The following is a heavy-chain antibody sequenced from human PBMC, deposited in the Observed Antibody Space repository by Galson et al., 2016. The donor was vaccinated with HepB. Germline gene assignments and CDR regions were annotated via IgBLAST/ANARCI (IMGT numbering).Heavy chain of an antibody. CDR3: ARVGYTGYDYDY. J-gene: IGHJ4*02. CDR2: ISSKSGDT. V-gene: IGHV1-2*04. D-gene: IGHD5-12*01. Sequence: SVKVSCKASGYSFTGFYMHWMRQAPGQGLEWMGWISSKSGDTIYAEKFQGSVTMTRDTSISTAYLELNRLTSDDTAVYYCARVGYTGYDYDYWCQGTLVTVSS. CDR1: GYSFTGFY.